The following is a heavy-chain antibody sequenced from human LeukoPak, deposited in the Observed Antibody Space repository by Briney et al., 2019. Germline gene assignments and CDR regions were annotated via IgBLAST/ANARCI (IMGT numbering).Heavy chain of an antibody. CDR1: GFSFSSYS. J-gene: IGHJ4*02. D-gene: IGHD2/OR15-2a*01. CDR3: ARDYVYAFDY. V-gene: IGHV3-48*01. Sequence: GGSLRLSCAASGFSFSSYSINWVRQAPGKGLEWVSYISGDGNAKHYTDSVKGRFTISRDNAKNALYLQMNSLRAEDTAVYFCARDYVYAFDYWGQGALVTVSS. CDR2: ISGDGNAK.